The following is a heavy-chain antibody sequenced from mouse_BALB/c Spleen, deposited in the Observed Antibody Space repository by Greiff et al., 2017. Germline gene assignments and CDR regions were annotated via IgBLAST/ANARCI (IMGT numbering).Heavy chain of an antibody. CDR3: ASVITTAYYYAMDY. Sequence: EVQRVESGGGLVKPGGSLKLSCAASGFTFSSYAMSWVRQSPEKRLEWVAEISSGGSYTYYPDTVTGRFTISRDNAKNTLYLEMSSLRSEDTAMYYGASVITTAYYYAMDYWGQGTSVTVAS. J-gene: IGHJ4*01. CDR1: GFTFSSYA. CDR2: ISSGGSYT. D-gene: IGHD1-2*01. V-gene: IGHV5-9-4*01.